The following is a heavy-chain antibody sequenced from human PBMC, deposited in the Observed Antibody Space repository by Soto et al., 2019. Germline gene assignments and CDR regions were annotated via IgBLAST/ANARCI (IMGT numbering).Heavy chain of an antibody. CDR1: GFTFSTYW. Sequence: GGSLRLSCAASGFTFSTYWMHWVRQAPGKGLVWVSRINSDGSSTDYADSVKGRFTISRDNAKNSLYLEMNTLRDEDTAVYYCARGGVVAATSNFFDPWGQGTQVTVS. D-gene: IGHD2-15*01. J-gene: IGHJ5*02. CDR2: INSDGSST. V-gene: IGHV3-74*01. CDR3: ARGGVVAATSNFFDP.